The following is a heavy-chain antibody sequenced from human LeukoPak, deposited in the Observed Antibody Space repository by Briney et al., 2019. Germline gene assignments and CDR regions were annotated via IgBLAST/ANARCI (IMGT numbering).Heavy chain of an antibody. CDR1: GFSFSTYA. V-gene: IGHV3-23*01. J-gene: IGHJ4*02. D-gene: IGHD3-22*01. CDR3: VKSSNYYPPKSYFHY. CDR2: ISGSGGTT. Sequence: GWSLILSCAASGFSFSTYAMTWVRQAPGKGLEWVSGISGSGGTTYYADSVKGRLTISRDNSKNTLYLQMHSLRDEDTAVYYCVKSSNYYPPKSYFHYWSQGTLVTVSS.